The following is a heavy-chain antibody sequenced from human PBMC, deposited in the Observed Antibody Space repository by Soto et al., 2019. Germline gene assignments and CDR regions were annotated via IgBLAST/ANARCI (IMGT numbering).Heavy chain of an antibody. CDR3: ARDVYSGSGDAFDL. CDR1: GYTFHIYG. CDR2: ISTYTGKT. D-gene: IGHD6-6*01. V-gene: IGHV1-18*01. J-gene: IGHJ3*01. Sequence: QVQLVQSGAEVKKPGASVKVSCKTSGYTFHIYGITWVRQAPGRGLEWMGWISTYTGKTDYAKSLQGRVTMTTDTSTGTAYLEVRSLRSDDTAVYFCARDVYSGSGDAFDLWGQGTMVTVSS.